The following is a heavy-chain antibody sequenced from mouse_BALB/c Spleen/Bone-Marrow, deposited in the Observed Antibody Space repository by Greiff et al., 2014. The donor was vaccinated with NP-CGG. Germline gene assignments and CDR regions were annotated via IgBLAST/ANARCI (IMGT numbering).Heavy chain of an antibody. V-gene: IGHV1-20*02. CDR3: ARSGYYGSSYFDY. Sequence: GYPFTGYFMNWVMQSHGKSLEWIGRINPYNGDTFYNQKFKGKATLTVDKSSSTAHMELRSLASEDSAVYYCARSGYYGSSYFDYWGQGTTLTVSS. D-gene: IGHD1-1*01. J-gene: IGHJ2*01. CDR1: GYPFTGYF. CDR2: INPYNGDT.